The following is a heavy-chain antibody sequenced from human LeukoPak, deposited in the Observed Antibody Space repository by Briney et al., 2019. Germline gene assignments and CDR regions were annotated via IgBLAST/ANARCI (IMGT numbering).Heavy chain of an antibody. Sequence: SVKVSCKASGYTFTSYYMHWVRQAPGQGLEWMGGIIPIFGTANYAQKFQGRVTITADESTSTAYMELSSLRSEDTAVYYCARDGGSWGQGTLVTVSS. CDR3: ARDGGS. CDR1: GYTFTSYY. CDR2: IIPIFGTA. J-gene: IGHJ5*02. D-gene: IGHD3-16*01. V-gene: IGHV1-69*13.